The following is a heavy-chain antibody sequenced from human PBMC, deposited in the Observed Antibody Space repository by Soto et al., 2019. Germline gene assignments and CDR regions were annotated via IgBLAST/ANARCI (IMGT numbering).Heavy chain of an antibody. V-gene: IGHV3-7*02. CDR1: GFTFSSYW. CDR2: IKQDGTEK. D-gene: IGHD6-19*01. J-gene: IGHJ4*02. CDR3: AGGTGWFIVD. Sequence: EVQLVESGGDLVQPGGSLRLSCAASGFTFSSYWMNWVRQAPGKGLEWVANIKQDGTEKHYVDSVKDRFTISRDNAKSSLHLQLNSLKADDTSVYYCAGGTGWFIVDWGQGTLVTVSS.